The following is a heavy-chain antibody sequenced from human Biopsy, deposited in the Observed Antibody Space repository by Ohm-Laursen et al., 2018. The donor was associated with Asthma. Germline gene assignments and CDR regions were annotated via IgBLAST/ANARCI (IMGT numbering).Heavy chain of an antibody. CDR2: ISKDASTQ. D-gene: IGHD1-1*01. CDR1: GFSFSNFA. Sequence: SLRLSCAASGFSFSNFAIHWVRQAPGKGLEWVGGISKDASTQDYADSVKGRFTMARDNSKNTLDLQMNSLREEDTAVYYCVRDGTDDAFDIWGQGTVVSVSS. V-gene: IGHV3-30*01. J-gene: IGHJ3*02. CDR3: VRDGTDDAFDI.